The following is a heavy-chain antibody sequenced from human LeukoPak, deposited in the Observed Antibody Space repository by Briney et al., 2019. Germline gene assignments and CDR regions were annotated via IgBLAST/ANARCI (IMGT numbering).Heavy chain of an antibody. CDR2: IKQDGSEK. D-gene: IGHD3-10*01. Sequence: QPGGSLRLSCAASGFTFSSYWMSWVRQAPGKGLEWVANIKQDGSEKYYVDSVKGRFTISRDNAKNSLYLQMNSLRAEDTAVYYCAREHMVRGVIMLYYFDYWGQGTLVTVSS. CDR3: AREHMVRGVIMLYYFDY. J-gene: IGHJ4*02. CDR1: GFTFSSYW. V-gene: IGHV3-7*01.